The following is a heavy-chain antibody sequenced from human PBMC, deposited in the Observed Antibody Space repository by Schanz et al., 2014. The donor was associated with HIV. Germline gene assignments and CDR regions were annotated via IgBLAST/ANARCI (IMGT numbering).Heavy chain of an antibody. J-gene: IGHJ4*02. CDR2: INPNSGAT. CDR1: GYTFIAYY. D-gene: IGHD3-9*01. Sequence: QVNLVLSGPEVKKPGASVRVSCKASGYTFIAYYIHWLRQTPGQGLEWMGWINPNSGATKYAQKFLARVTRTRDTPVTTAFMDSPPLSSDHTAIYYGGRVGEGVFCANPTCHWTFDLWGQGTLLTVSS. V-gene: IGHV1-2*02. CDR3: GRVGEGVFCANPTCHWTFDL.